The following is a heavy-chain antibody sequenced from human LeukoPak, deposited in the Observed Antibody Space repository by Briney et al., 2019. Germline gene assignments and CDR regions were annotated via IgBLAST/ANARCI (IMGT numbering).Heavy chain of an antibody. V-gene: IGHV1-46*01. CDR1: GYTFTSYY. CDR2: INPSGGST. CDR3: VYFRGWQTVDY. D-gene: IGHD6-19*01. J-gene: IGHJ4*02. Sequence: ASVKVSCKASGYTFTSYYMHWVRQAPGQGLEWMGIINPSGGSTSYAQKFQGRVTMTGDTSTSTVYMELSSLRSEDTAVYYCVYFRGWQTVDYWGQGTLVTVSS.